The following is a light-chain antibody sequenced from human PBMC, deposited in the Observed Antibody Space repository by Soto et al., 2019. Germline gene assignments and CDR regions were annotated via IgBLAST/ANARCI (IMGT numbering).Light chain of an antibody. V-gene: IGKV3-20*01. CDR1: QSVSID. CDR3: QQYGSSGT. CDR2: GAS. Sequence: EIVLTQSPATLSVSPGERATLSCRASQSVSIDLAWYQQTPGQAPRLLIYGASNRATGIPDRFSGSGSGTDFTLTISRLEPEDFAVYYCQQYGSSGTFGQGTKVDIK. J-gene: IGKJ1*01.